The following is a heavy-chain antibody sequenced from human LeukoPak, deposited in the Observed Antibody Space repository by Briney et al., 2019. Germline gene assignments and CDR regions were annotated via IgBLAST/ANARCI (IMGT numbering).Heavy chain of an antibody. V-gene: IGHV3-9*01. J-gene: IGHJ4*02. CDR1: GFTFDDYA. Sequence: GGSLRLSCAASGFTFDDYAMHWVRQAPGKGLEWVSGISRNSGSIGYADSVKGRFTISRDNAKNSLYLQMNSLRAEDTALYYCAKDLGGTVLAYWGQGTLVTVSS. CDR2: ISRNSGSI. CDR3: AKDLGGTVLAY. D-gene: IGHD2-8*02.